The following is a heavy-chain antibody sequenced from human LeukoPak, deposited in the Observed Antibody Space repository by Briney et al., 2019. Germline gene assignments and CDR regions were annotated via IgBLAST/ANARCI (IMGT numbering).Heavy chain of an antibody. Sequence: PGGSLRLSCAASGFTFSGSAMHWVRQASGKGLEWVGRIRSKANSYATAYAASVKGRFTISRDDSKNTAYLQMNSLKTEDTAVYYCTRGGTDLGYWGQGTLVTVSS. CDR1: GFTFSGSA. V-gene: IGHV3-73*01. CDR3: TRGGTDLGY. CDR2: IRSKANSYAT. J-gene: IGHJ4*02. D-gene: IGHD1-1*01.